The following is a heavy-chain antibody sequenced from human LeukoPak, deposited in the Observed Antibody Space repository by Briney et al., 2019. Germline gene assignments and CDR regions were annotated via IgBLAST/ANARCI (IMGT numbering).Heavy chain of an antibody. J-gene: IGHJ4*02. V-gene: IGHV4-34*01. CDR1: GGSFSGYY. D-gene: IGHD1-1*01. CDR2: INHSGST. Sequence: SETLSLTCADYGGSFSGYYWSWIRQPPGKGLEWIGEINHSGSTNYNPSLKSRVTISVDTSKNQFSLKLSSVTAADTAVYYCATHHPTGYFDYWGQGTLVTVSS. CDR3: ATHHPTGYFDY.